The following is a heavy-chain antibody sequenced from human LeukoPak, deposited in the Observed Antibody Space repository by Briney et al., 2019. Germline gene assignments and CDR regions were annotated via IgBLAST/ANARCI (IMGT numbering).Heavy chain of an antibody. D-gene: IGHD3-10*01. Sequence: GASVKVSCKASGYTFTGYYIHWVRQAPGQGLEWMGRINPNSGGTNYAQKFQGRVTMTRDTSISTAYMELNRLTSDDTAVYYCAREPMVRDFNWFDPSGQGTLVTVSS. J-gene: IGHJ5*02. CDR1: GYTFTGYY. V-gene: IGHV1-2*06. CDR3: AREPMVRDFNWFDP. CDR2: INPNSGGT.